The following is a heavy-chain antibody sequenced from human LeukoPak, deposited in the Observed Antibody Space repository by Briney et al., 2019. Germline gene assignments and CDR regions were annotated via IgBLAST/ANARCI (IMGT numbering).Heavy chain of an antibody. V-gene: IGHV4-34*01. J-gene: IGHJ4*02. Sequence: SETLSLTCAVYGGSFSGYYWSWIRQPPGKGLEWIGEINHSGSTNYNPSLKSRVTISVDTSKNQFSLKLSSVTAADTAVYYCARHSYYYGSGRVNFDYWGQGTLVTVSS. CDR1: GGSFSGYY. CDR2: INHSGST. CDR3: ARHSYYYGSGRVNFDY. D-gene: IGHD3-10*01.